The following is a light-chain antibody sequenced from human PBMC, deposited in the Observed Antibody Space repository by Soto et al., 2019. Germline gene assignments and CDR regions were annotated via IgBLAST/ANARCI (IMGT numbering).Light chain of an antibody. V-gene: IGLV1-44*01. CDR3: AAWDDSLNGWV. J-gene: IGLJ3*02. CDR1: SSNIGSNN. CDR2: NNN. Sequence: QAVVTQPPSASGTPGQRVTISCSGSSSNIGSNNVNWYQQLPGTAPKLLIYNNNQRPSGVPDRFSGSKSGTSASLAISGLQSEDEADYHCAAWDDSLNGWVFGGGTKLTVL.